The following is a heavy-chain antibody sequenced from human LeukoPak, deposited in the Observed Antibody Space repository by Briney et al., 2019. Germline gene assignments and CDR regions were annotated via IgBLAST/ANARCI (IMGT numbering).Heavy chain of an antibody. CDR1: GFTFSNYG. V-gene: IGHV3-30*19. CDR3: ATDPTLGAPDYFDY. J-gene: IGHJ4*02. D-gene: IGHD1-26*01. CDR2: TTTDGNLK. Sequence: GGSLRLSCAASGFTFSNYGMHWVRQAPGKGLEWVAVTTTDGNLKIYTDSVKGRFTISRDNSKNTLYLQMNSLRVDDTAVYYCATDPTLGAPDYFDYWGQGTLVTVSS.